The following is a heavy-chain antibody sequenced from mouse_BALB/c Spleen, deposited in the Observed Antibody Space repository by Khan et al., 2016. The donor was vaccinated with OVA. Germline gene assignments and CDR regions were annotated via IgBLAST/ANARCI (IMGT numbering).Heavy chain of an antibody. V-gene: IGHV3-1*02. J-gene: IGHJ2*01. CDR3: ARTARIKY. CDR2: IRYSGST. CDR1: GYSFTSCYV. D-gene: IGHD3-3*01. Sequence: EVQLLESGPGLVKPSQSLSLTCTVSGYSFTSCYVWNLIQQFPGNILERMGYIRYSGSTNYNHSFKSRISITRDTSKNQFFLQLNSVTTEDTATYYCARTARIKYWGQGTTLTVSS.